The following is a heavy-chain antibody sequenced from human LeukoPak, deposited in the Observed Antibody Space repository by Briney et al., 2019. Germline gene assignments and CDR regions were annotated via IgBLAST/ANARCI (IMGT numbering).Heavy chain of an antibody. J-gene: IGHJ5*02. V-gene: IGHV1-58*01. CDR2: IVVGSGNT. CDR1: GFTFTSSA. Sequence: SVKVSCKASGFTFTSSAVQWVRQARGQRLEWIGWIVVGSGNTNYAQKFQERVTITRDMSTSTAYMELSSLRSEDTAVYYCAAVYNWNDADWFDPWGQGTLATVSS. D-gene: IGHD1-1*01. CDR3: AAVYNWNDADWFDP.